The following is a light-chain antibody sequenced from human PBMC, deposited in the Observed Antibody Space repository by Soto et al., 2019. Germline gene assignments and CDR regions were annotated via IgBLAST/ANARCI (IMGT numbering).Light chain of an antibody. J-gene: IGLJ1*01. CDR3: TSFTSGSTPYV. V-gene: IGLV2-14*03. Sequence: QSVLTQPASVSGSPGQSITISCAGTSSDVGGYNYVSWYQQLPGKAPKLVIYDVTHRPSGVSDRFSGSRSGNTASLTISGLQAEDEADYYCTSFTSGSTPYVLGTGTKVTVL. CDR2: DVT. CDR1: SSDVGGYNY.